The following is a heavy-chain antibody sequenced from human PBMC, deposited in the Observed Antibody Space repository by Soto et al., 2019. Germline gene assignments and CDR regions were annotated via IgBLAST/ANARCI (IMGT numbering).Heavy chain of an antibody. V-gene: IGHV3-64*01. D-gene: IGHD6-19*01. CDR3: ARGDSSGWNY. Sequence: EVQLVESGGGLVQPGGSLRLSCAASGFTFSSYAMHWVRQAPGMGLEYVSAISSNGGSTYYANSVKGRFTISRDNSKNTLYLQMGSLRAEDMAVYYCARGDSSGWNYWGQGTLVTVSS. J-gene: IGHJ4*02. CDR2: ISSNGGST. CDR1: GFTFSSYA.